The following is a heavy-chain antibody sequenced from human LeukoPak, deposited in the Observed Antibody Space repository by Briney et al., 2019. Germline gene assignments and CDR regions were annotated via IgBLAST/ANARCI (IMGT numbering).Heavy chain of an antibody. CDR1: GFTFSSYW. CDR2: IKQDGSEK. V-gene: IGHV3-7*01. Sequence: PGGSLRLSCAASGFTFSSYWMSWVRQAPGKGLEWVANIKQDGSEKYYVDSVKGRFTISRDNAKNSLYLQMNSLRAEDTAVYYCARVVVDVLSRYYYYYMDVWGKGTTVTVSS. D-gene: IGHD2-15*01. CDR3: ARVVVDVLSRYYYYYMDV. J-gene: IGHJ6*03.